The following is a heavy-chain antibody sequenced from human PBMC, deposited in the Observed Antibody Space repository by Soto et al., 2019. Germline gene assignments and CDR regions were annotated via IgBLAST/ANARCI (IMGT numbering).Heavy chain of an antibody. D-gene: IGHD6-13*01. Sequence: GGSLRLSCAASGFTFSSYWMHWVRQAPGKGLVWVSRINSDGSSTSYADSVKGRFTISRDNSKNTLYLQMNSLRAEDTAVYYCAKEQPYSSSWYDSSPRTNYFDYWGQGTLVTVSS. CDR2: INSDGSST. J-gene: IGHJ4*02. CDR3: AKEQPYSSSWYDSSPRTNYFDY. V-gene: IGHV3-74*01. CDR1: GFTFSSYW.